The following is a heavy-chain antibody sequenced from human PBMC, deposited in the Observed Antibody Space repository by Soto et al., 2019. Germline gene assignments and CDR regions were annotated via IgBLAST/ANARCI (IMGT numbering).Heavy chain of an antibody. CDR2: FDPEDGET. CDR1: GYTLTELS. D-gene: IGHD4-17*01. CDR3: ATLRTTVTTWGIAGYYGMDV. J-gene: IGHJ6*02. Sequence: ASVKVSCKVSGYTLTELSMHWVRQAPGKGLEWMGGFDPEDGETIYTQKFQGRVTMTEDTSTDTAYMELSSLRSEDTAVYYCATLRTTVTTWGIAGYYGMDVWGQGTTVTVSS. V-gene: IGHV1-24*01.